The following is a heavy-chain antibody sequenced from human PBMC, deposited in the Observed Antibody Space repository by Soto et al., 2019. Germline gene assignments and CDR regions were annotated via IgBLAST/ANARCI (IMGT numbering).Heavy chain of an antibody. CDR2: INRDGTAT. CDR1: GFTFTGNW. D-gene: IGHD1-26*01. Sequence: EVQLVESGGGLVQPGGSLRLSCAASGFTFTGNWMHWVRQGPGKGLVWVARINRDGTATTYADSVTGRFTISRDNSKNTLYRQMNSLGAEDTAVYYCATVGTGSYNWFDPWGQGTMVTVSS. J-gene: IGHJ5*02. CDR3: ATVGTGSYNWFDP. V-gene: IGHV3-74*01.